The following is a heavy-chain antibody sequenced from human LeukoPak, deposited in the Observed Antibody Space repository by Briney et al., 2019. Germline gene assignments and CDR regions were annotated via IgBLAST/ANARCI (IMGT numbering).Heavy chain of an antibody. V-gene: IGHV4-61*08. J-gene: IGHJ4*02. Sequence: SETLSLTCTVSGGSFSSEGYYWSWIRQPPGKGLEWIVYIYNSGSTNYNPSLKSRVTISVDTSKNQFSLKLSSVTAADTAVYYCARRGGYKYGYNYWGQGILVTVSS. CDR1: GGSFSSEGYY. CDR3: ARRGGYKYGYNY. D-gene: IGHD5-18*01. CDR2: IYNSGST.